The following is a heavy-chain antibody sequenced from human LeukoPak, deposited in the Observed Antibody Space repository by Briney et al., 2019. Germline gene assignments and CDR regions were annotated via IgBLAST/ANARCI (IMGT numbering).Heavy chain of an antibody. V-gene: IGHV1-2*06. CDR1: GYTFTGYY. CDR3: ARVAARSGSIDY. CDR2: INPNSGGT. J-gene: IGHJ4*02. D-gene: IGHD3-10*01. Sequence: ASVKVSCKASGYTFTGYYMHWVRQAPGQGLEWMGRINPNSGGTNYAQKFQGRVTMTRDTSISTAYMELSRLRSDDTAVYYCARVAARSGSIDYWGRGTLVTVSS.